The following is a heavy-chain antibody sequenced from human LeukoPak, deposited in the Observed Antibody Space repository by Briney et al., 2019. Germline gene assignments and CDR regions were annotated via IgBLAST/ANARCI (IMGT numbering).Heavy chain of an antibody. V-gene: IGHV3-73*01. Sequence: PGGSLRLSCAASGFTFSGSAMHWVRQASGKGLEWVGRIRSKDNSYATAYAASVKGRFTISRDDSKNTAYLQMNSLKTEDTAVYYCTSAGHYYDSSGYYVDYWGQGTLVTVPS. CDR3: TSAGHYYDSSGYYVDY. CDR2: IRSKDNSYAT. D-gene: IGHD3-22*01. CDR1: GFTFSGSA. J-gene: IGHJ4*02.